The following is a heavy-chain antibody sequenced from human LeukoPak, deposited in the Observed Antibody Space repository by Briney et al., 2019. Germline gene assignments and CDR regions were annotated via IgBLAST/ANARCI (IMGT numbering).Heavy chain of an antibody. D-gene: IGHD3-10*01. CDR3: ARETITMVRGVIISLRYYYYGMDV. CDR2: TYYRSKWYN. J-gene: IGHJ6*02. CDR1: GDSVSSNSAA. V-gene: IGHV6-1*01. Sequence: SQTLSLTCAISGDSVSSNSAAWNWIRQSPSRGLEWLGRTYYRSKWYNDYAVSVKSRITIIPDTSKNQFSLQLNSVTPEDTAVYYCARETITMVRGVIISLRYYYYGMDVWGQGTTATVSS.